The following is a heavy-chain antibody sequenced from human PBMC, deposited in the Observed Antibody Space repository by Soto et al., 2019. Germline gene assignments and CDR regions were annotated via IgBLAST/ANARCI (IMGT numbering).Heavy chain of an antibody. CDR2: IYTSGST. V-gene: IGHV4-4*07. CDR1: GGSISSYY. CDR3: ASGAYSSSWYVAFDI. D-gene: IGHD6-13*01. Sequence: QVQLQESGPGLVKPSETLSLTCTVSGGSISSYYWSWIRQPAGKGLEWIGRIYTSGSTNYNPSLKSRVTMSVDTSKNQFSLKLGSVTAADTAVYYCASGAYSSSWYVAFDIWGQGTMVTVSS. J-gene: IGHJ3*02.